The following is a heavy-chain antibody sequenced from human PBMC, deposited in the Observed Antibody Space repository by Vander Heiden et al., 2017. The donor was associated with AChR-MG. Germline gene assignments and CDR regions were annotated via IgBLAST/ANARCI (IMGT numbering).Heavy chain of an antibody. D-gene: IGHD2-2*01. CDR3: ARGYCSITSRRYGMDV. CDR2: ISWNSGRI. CDR1: GFTFDDYA. J-gene: IGHJ6*02. Sequence: EVQRVESGGGLVQPGRSLRLACAASGFTFDDYAMHWVRQAPGKGLEWVSGISWNSGRIAYADSVKCRFTISRDNAKNSLYLQMNSLSPDEPALYYCARGYCSITSRRYGMDVWGHGTTVTVSS. V-gene: IGHV3-9*01.